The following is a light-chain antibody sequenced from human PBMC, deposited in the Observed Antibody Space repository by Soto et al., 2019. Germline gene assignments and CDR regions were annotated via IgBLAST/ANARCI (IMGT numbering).Light chain of an antibody. V-gene: IGKV1-12*01. Sequence: DIQMTQSPSSLSASVGDRVSIPCRASQGISTYLGWYQQKPGKAPKLLIYAASSLQTGVPSRFSGSGSGTDFNLTISSLQTEDFGTYYCQQAISFPITFGQGTRLEIK. CDR1: QGISTY. CDR2: AAS. J-gene: IGKJ5*01. CDR3: QQAISFPIT.